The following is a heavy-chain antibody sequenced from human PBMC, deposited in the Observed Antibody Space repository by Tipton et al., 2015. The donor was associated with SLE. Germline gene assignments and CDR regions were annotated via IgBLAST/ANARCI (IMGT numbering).Heavy chain of an antibody. CDR3: ASGSRYFDWLLDY. Sequence: LSLTCAVYGGSFRGYYWSWIRQPPGKGLEWVSFISGSTKYIDYVDSVKGRFTTSRDNTKSSVYLQMNNLRGEDTGVYYCASGSRYFDWLLDYWGQGTLVTVSS. J-gene: IGHJ4*02. CDR1: GGSFRGYY. D-gene: IGHD3-9*01. V-gene: IGHV3-11*06. CDR2: ISGSTKYI.